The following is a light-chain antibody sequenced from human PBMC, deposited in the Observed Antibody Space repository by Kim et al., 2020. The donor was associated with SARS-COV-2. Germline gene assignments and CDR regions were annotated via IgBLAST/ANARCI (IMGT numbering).Light chain of an antibody. Sequence: RVTISCSGSTSSSGSNTLNWYQQFPGADPKLLIHGNNQRPSGVPDRFSGSKSGTSASLAISGLQSEDEADYYCAAWDDSLNGWVFGGGTQLTVL. CDR1: TSSSGSNT. J-gene: IGLJ3*02. V-gene: IGLV1-44*01. CDR3: AAWDDSLNGWV. CDR2: GNN.